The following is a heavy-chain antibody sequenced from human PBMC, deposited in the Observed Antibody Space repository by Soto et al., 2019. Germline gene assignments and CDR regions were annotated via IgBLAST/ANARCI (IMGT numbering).Heavy chain of an antibody. J-gene: IGHJ4*02. CDR3: AILGTYCFDNSDNYFYC. D-gene: IGHD3-22*01. V-gene: IGHV1-3*05. CDR1: GYTLTRYS. Sequence: QVQLVQSGAEEMKPGASVKVSCKASGYTLTRYSIHWVRQAPGQRLEWMGWINAGNGNTKFSQKFQGRVTITRDTSATTAYMELRGLRPEDTAVSYCAILGTYCFDNSDNYFYCWGQGTLVTVSS. CDR2: INAGNGNT.